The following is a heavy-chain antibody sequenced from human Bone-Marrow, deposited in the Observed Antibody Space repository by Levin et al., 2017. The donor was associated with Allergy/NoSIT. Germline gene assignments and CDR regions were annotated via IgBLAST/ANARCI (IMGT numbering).Heavy chain of an antibody. CDR2: IVVGSGNT. CDR3: AASPGNYGAGRYSYYYFGMDV. J-gene: IGHJ6*02. Sequence: SVKVSCKASGFTFSSSRMQWVRQARGQRLEWIGWIVVGSGNTKYAQKFQERVTITRDMSTSTTYMELSSLRSEDTAVYYCAASPGNYGAGRYSYYYFGMDVWGQGTTVTVSS. V-gene: IGHV1-58*02. D-gene: IGHD3-10*01. CDR1: GFTFSSSR.